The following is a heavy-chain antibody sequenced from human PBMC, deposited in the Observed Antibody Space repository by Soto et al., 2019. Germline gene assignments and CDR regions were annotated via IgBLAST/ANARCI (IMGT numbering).Heavy chain of an antibody. Sequence: PGGSLRLSCAASGFTFSSYGMHWVRQAPGKGLEWVAVIWYDGSNKYYADSVKGRFTISRDNSKNTLYLQMNSLRAEDTAVYYCARVYDSSGYYFRSYYYYYGMDVWGQGTTVTVSS. J-gene: IGHJ6*02. V-gene: IGHV3-33*01. D-gene: IGHD3-22*01. CDR2: IWYDGSNK. CDR3: ARVYDSSGYYFRSYYYYYGMDV. CDR1: GFTFSSYG.